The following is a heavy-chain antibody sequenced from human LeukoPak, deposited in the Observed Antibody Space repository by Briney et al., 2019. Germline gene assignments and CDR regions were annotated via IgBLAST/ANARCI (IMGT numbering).Heavy chain of an antibody. D-gene: IGHD6-6*01. CDR3: ARGRGVAARRGFDF. CDR1: GESFSNHY. CDR2: IEHRGNT. J-gene: IGHJ4*02. Sequence: PSETLSLTCVVNGESFSNHYWTCIRHSPGKGLEWIVEIEHRGNTNYNPSLTSRVTISVDTAKNEFSLKLKSMTAADTAVFYCARGRGVAARRGFDFWGQGTLVTVSS. V-gene: IGHV4-34*01.